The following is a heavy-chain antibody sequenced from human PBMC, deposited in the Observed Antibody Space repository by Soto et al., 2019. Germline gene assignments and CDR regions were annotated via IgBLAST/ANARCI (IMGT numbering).Heavy chain of an antibody. CDR1: GFTFSDFG. CDR3: ASPREGQWLVFDH. V-gene: IGHV3-30*19. D-gene: IGHD6-19*01. Sequence: VGSLRLSCVVSGFTFSDFGMHWVRQSPGEGLAWVASISKDGLDRYYSESVKGRFTISRDDSKNTVFLQMNSLKVEDTAAYFCASPREGQWLVFDHWGQRTLVTVSS. J-gene: IGHJ4*02. CDR2: ISKDGLDR.